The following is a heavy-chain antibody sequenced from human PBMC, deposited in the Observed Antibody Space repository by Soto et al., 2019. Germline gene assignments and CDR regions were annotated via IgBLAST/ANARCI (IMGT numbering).Heavy chain of an antibody. Sequence: SVKVSCKASGGTFSSYAISWVRQAPGQGLEWMGGIIPIFGTANYAQKFQGRVTITADESTSTAYMELSSLRSEDTAVYYCASPKELDDGSGSYSNYYYGMDVWGQGTTVTVSS. J-gene: IGHJ6*02. CDR2: IIPIFGTA. D-gene: IGHD3-10*01. V-gene: IGHV1-69*13. CDR1: GGTFSSYA. CDR3: ASPKELDDGSGSYSNYYYGMDV.